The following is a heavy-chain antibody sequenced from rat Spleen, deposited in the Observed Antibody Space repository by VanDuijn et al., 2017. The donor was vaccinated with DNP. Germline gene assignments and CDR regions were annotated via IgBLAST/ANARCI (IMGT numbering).Heavy chain of an antibody. CDR3: ARLLQWYFDY. D-gene: IGHD1-1*01. CDR1: GFTFSNYG. J-gene: IGHJ2*01. CDR2: ISTGGGNT. Sequence: EVQLVESGGGLVQPGRSLKLSCAASGFTFSNYGMAWVRQAPTTGLEWVAYISTGGGNTYYRDTVKGRFTISSDNAKNTQYLQMDSLRSEDTATYYCARLLQWYFDYWGQGVMVTVSS. V-gene: IGHV5S13*01.